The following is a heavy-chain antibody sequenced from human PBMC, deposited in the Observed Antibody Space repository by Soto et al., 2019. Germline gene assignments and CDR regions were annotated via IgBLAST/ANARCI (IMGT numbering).Heavy chain of an antibody. CDR2: ISSSSSTI. J-gene: IGHJ5*02. Sequence: EVQLVESGGGLVQPGGSLRLACAASGFTFSSDSMNWVSQAPGKVLEWVSYISSSSSTIYYADSVKGRFTISRDNAKNSIYLQMNSLRADDTAVYYCARGLGITMVRGAGTLGQGTLVTVSS. CDR1: GFTFSSDS. V-gene: IGHV3-48*01. CDR3: ARGLGITMVRGAGT. D-gene: IGHD3-10*01.